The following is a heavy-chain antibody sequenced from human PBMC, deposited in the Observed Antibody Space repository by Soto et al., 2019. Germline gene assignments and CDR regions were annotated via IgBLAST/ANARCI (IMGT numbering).Heavy chain of an antibody. V-gene: IGHV1-46*03. J-gene: IGHJ4*02. CDR1: GYTFTSYY. CDR3: ARVDGAYPLPDY. CDR2: INPSGGTT. D-gene: IGHD4-17*01. Sequence: QVHLVQSGAEMKKPGASVKISCKASGYTFTSYYMHWVRQAPGQGLEWMGIINPSGGTTNYAQKFQGRVTMTRDTSTSTLYMELSSLRSEDTAVYYCARVDGAYPLPDYWGQGTLVTVSS.